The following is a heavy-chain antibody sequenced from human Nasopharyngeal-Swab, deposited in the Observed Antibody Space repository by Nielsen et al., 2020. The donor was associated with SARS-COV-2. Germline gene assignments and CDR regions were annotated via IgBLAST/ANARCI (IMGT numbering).Heavy chain of an antibody. J-gene: IGHJ6*02. Sequence: GSLRLSCTVSGGSISSGGYYWSWIQQPPGKGLEWIGYIYYSGSTNYNPSLKSRVTISVDTSKNQFSLKLSSVTAADTAVYYCARDSRYYYYGMDVWGQGTTVTVSS. CDR1: GGSISSGGYY. CDR3: ARDSRYYYYGMDV. CDR2: IYYSGST. V-gene: IGHV4-61*08.